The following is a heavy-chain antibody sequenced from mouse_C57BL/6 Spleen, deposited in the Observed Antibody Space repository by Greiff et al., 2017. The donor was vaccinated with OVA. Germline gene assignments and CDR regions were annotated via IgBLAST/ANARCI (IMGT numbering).Heavy chain of an antibody. Sequence: QVQLQQSGAELVKPGASVKLSCKASGYTFTEYTIHWVKQRSGQGLEWIGWFYPGSGSIKYNEKFKDKATLTADKSSSTVYMELSRLTSEDSAVYFCARHEEVRTTGVEGAMDDWGQGTAVTVSS. CDR2: FYPGSGSI. CDR3: ARHEEVRTTGVEGAMDD. D-gene: IGHD1-1*01. J-gene: IGHJ4*01. V-gene: IGHV1-62-2*01. CDR1: GYTFTEYT.